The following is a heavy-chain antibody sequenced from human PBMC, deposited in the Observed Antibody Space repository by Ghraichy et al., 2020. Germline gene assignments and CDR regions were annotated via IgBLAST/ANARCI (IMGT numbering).Heavy chain of an antibody. Sequence: GGSLRLSCEASGFTFSSYAMTWVRQAPEMGLEWVASLSGSGRITFYADSVKGRFSISRDNAKNTLYLQMRSLRAEDTAVYYCANGRTIAAAGTLYYFDDWGQGTLVTVSS. V-gene: IGHV3-23*01. D-gene: IGHD6-13*01. J-gene: IGHJ4*02. CDR2: LSGSGRIT. CDR3: ANGRTIAAAGTLYYFDD. CDR1: GFTFSSYA.